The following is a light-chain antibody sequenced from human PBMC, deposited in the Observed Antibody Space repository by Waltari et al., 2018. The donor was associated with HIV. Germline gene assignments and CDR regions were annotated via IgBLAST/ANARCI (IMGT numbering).Light chain of an antibody. CDR1: SSNIGNNY. CDR3: GTWDSSLSAVV. CDR2: DNN. V-gene: IGLV1-51*01. J-gene: IGLJ2*01. Sequence: QSVLTQPPSVSAAPGQKVTISCSGSSSNIGNNYVSWYQQLPGTAPKLLIYDNNKRPSAIPDRFSGAKAGTSATRGIAGLRTGDGADNYCGTWDSSLSAVVFGGGTRLTVL.